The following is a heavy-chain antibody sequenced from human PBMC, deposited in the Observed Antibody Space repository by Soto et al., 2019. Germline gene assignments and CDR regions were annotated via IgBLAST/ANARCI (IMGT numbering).Heavy chain of an antibody. Sequence: APVKVSCKASGYTFTSYYMHWVRQAPGQGLEWMGIINPSGGSTSYAQKFQGRVTMTRDTSTSTVYMELSSLRSEDTAVYYCARDGKVSGSATHWFDPWGQGTLVPVS. J-gene: IGHJ5*02. V-gene: IGHV1-46*01. CDR1: GYTFTSYY. CDR2: INPSGGST. D-gene: IGHD1-26*01. CDR3: ARDGKVSGSATHWFDP.